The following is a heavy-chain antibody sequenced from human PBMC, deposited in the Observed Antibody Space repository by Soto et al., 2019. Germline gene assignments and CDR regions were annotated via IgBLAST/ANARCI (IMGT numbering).Heavy chain of an antibody. D-gene: IGHD5-12*01. J-gene: IGHJ6*02. CDR2: ISYDGSNK. CDR3: AKDQGGYDFGYYGMDV. Sequence: QVQLVESGGGVVQPGRSLRLSCAASGFTFSSYGMHWVRQAPGKGLEWVAVISYDGSNKYYADSVKGRFTISRDNSKNTLYLQMNSLRAEDTAVYYCAKDQGGYDFGYYGMDVWGQGTTVTVSS. CDR1: GFTFSSYG. V-gene: IGHV3-30*18.